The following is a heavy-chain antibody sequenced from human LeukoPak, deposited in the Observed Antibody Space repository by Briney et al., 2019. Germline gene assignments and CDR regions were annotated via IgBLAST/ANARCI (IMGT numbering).Heavy chain of an antibody. CDR3: ARDPEVAPYYYDSSGYRFLQH. CDR1: GFTFSSYS. V-gene: IGHV3-21*01. D-gene: IGHD3-22*01. Sequence: GGSLRLSCAASGFTFSSYSMNWVRQAPGKGLEWVSSISSSSSYIYCADSVKGRFTISRDNAKNSLYLQMNSLRAEDTAVYYCARDPEVAPYYYDSSGYRFLQHWGQGTLVTVSS. CDR2: ISSSSSYI. J-gene: IGHJ1*01.